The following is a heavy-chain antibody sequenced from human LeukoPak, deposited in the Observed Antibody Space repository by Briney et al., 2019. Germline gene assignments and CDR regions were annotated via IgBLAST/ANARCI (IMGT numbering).Heavy chain of an antibody. V-gene: IGHV3-23*01. J-gene: IGHJ4*02. CDR1: GFTFSTYA. CDR2: ISGSGRNT. D-gene: IGHD1-26*01. CDR3: ARALSYPYYFDY. Sequence: PGGSLRLSCAASGFTFSTYAMSWVRQAPGKGLEWVSSISGSGRNTYYADSVKGRFTISRDNSKNTLYLQMNSLGAEDTAVYYCARALSYPYYFDYWGQGTLVTVSS.